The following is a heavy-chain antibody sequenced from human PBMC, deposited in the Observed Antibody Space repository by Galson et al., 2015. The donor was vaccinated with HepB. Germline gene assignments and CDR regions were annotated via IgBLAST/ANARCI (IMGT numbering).Heavy chain of an antibody. CDR3: ATDPLGSYYFAFDI. J-gene: IGHJ3*02. D-gene: IGHD1-26*01. Sequence: SVKVSCKVSGYTLTELSMHWVRQAPGKGLEWMGGFDPEDVETIYAQKFQGRVTMTEDTSTDTAYMELSSLRSEDTAVYYCATDPLGSYYFAFDIWGQGTMVTVSS. V-gene: IGHV1-24*01. CDR2: FDPEDVET. CDR1: GYTLTELS.